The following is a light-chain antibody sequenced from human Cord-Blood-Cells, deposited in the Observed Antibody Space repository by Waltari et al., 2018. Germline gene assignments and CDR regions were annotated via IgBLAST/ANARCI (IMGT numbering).Light chain of an antibody. J-gene: IGKJ1*01. CDR1: QSISSH. V-gene: IGKV1-39*01. Sequence: DIQMTQSPSSLSASVGDRFTITCRASQSISSHLNWYQQKTGKAPKLLNYAASSLQSGVPSRFSGSGSGTDVTLTISSLQPEDFATYYCQQSYSTPRAFGQGTKVEIK. CDR3: QQSYSTPRA. CDR2: AAS.